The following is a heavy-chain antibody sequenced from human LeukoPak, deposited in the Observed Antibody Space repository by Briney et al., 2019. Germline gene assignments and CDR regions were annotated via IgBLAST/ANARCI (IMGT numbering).Heavy chain of an antibody. J-gene: IGHJ4*01. D-gene: IGHD3-10*01. CDR2: ISGSGDAT. CDR3: AKADASYNGPGRS. CDR1: GFTLSTYA. Sequence: GGSLRLSCTATGFTLSTYAMTGVRQASGKGLECVSSISGSGDATYYADSVKGRFTISRDNSKNTLYLQLNSLRAEDTAVYYCAKADASYNGPGRSWGHGTLVTVSS. V-gene: IGHV3-23*01.